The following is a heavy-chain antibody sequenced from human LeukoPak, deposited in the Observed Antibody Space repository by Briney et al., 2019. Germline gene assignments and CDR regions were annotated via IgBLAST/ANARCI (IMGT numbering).Heavy chain of an antibody. D-gene: IGHD3-10*01. J-gene: IGHJ4*02. CDR3: ARLHSGVWFGELLGIDY. CDR1: GYTFTGYY. Sequence: ASVKVSCKASGYTFTGYYMHWVRQAPGQGLEWMGWINPNSGGTNYAQKFQGRVTMTRDTSISTAYMELSRLRSDDTAVYYCARLHSGVWFGELLGIDYWGQGTLVTVSS. V-gene: IGHV1-2*02. CDR2: INPNSGGT.